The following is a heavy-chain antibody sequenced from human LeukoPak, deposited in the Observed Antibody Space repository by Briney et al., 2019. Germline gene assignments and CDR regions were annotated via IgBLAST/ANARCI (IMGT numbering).Heavy chain of an antibody. D-gene: IGHD5-12*01. CDR3: ARENNGYEYAFDI. Sequence: GGSLRLSCAASGFTFSTYWMNWVRQAPGKGLEWVANIKPDGSDKYYVDSVKGRFTVSRDNAKNSLYLQMNSLRAEDTAVYYCARENNGYEYAFDIWGQGTMVTVSS. CDR2: IKPDGSDK. J-gene: IGHJ3*02. V-gene: IGHV3-7*01. CDR1: GFTFSTYW.